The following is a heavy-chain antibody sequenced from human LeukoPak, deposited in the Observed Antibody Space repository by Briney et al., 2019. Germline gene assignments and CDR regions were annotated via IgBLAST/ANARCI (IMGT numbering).Heavy chain of an antibody. J-gene: IGHJ4*02. V-gene: IGHV3-48*01. CDR3: ATRFGEY. D-gene: IGHD3-10*01. Sequence: SSSGSTIYYADSVKGRFTISRDNSQNTLYLQMNSLRPDDTAVYYCATRFGEYWGQGTLVTVSS. CDR2: SSSGSTI.